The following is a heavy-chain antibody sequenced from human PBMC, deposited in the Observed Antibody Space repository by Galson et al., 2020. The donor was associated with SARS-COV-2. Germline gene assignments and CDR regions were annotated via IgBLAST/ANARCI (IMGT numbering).Heavy chain of an antibody. CDR3: AKFPAAGTGY. V-gene: IGHV3-9*01. CDR1: GFTFDDYA. CDR2: ISWNSGSI. Sequence: PRGSLRLSCAASGFTFDDYAMHWVRQAPGKGLEWVSGISWNSGSIGYADSVKGRFTISRDNAKNSLYLQMNSLRAEDTALYYCAKFPAAGTGYWGQGTLVTVSS. J-gene: IGHJ4*02. D-gene: IGHD6-13*01.